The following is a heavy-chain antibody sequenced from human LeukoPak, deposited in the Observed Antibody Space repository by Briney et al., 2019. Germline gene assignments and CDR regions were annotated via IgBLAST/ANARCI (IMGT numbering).Heavy chain of an antibody. J-gene: IGHJ4*02. V-gene: IGHV3-23*01. CDR3: AEGLSSSTWADFDS. D-gene: IGHD6-13*01. CDR2: ISGSGDST. Sequence: GGSLTLSCAASGFTFSSYEMNWVRQAPGKRLEWVSGISGSGDSTHYADSMKGRFTISRDSSKNTVHPQMNSLRVEDTAVYYCAEGLSSSTWADFDSWGQGTLVTVSS. CDR1: GFTFSSYE.